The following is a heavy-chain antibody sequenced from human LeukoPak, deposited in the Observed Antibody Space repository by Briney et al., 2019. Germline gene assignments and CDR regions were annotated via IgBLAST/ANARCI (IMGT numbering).Heavy chain of an antibody. CDR3: ARGAYCTNGVCPNDY. Sequence: GESLKISCKGSGYSFTSYWIGWVRQMPGKGLEWMGIIYPGDSDTRYSPSFQGQVTISADKSISTAYLQWSSLKASDTAMYYCARGAYCTNGVCPNDYWGQETLVTVSS. J-gene: IGHJ4*02. CDR2: IYPGDSDT. CDR1: GYSFTSYW. D-gene: IGHD2-8*01. V-gene: IGHV5-51*01.